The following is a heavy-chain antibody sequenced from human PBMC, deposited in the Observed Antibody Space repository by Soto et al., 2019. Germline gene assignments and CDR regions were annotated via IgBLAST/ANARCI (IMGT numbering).Heavy chain of an antibody. CDR1: GFTISSYA. J-gene: IGHJ4*02. V-gene: IGHV3-23*01. CDR3: AKDPELYGDYAC. CDR2: ISGSGGST. D-gene: IGHD4-17*01. Sequence: EVQLLESGGGLVQPGGSLRLSCAASGFTISSYAMSWVRQAPGKGLEWVSAISGSGGSTYYADSVKGRFTISRDNSKNTLYLQMNSLRAEDTAVYYCAKDPELYGDYACWGQGTLVTVSS.